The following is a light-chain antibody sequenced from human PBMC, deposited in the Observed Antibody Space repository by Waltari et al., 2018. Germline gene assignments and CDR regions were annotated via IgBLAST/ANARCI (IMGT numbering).Light chain of an antibody. CDR2: GAS. J-gene: IGKJ3*01. Sequence: DMQITQFPPSLSASVGDRVIITCRGRRGIWKYLACDHQKPGKAPTLLIYGASTLESGVPSRFSGSGFGTYFTLTIINLQPEDVGTYYCQNYDGAPLTFGPGTKVDIK. CDR1: RGIWKY. V-gene: IGKV1-27*01. CDR3: QNYDGAPLT.